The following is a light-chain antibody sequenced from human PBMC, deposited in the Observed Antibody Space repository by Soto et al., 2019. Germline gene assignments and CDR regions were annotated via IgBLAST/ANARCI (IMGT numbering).Light chain of an antibody. CDR3: GTWDNGLSAPYV. V-gene: IGLV2-8*01. Sequence: QSALTQPPSASGSPGQSVAISCTGTSSDVGGYNYVSWYQQHPGKAPKLMIYEVNKRPSGVPDRFSGSKSGNTASLTVSGLQAEDEADYYCGTWDNGLSAPYVFGTGTKLTVL. CDR2: EVN. J-gene: IGLJ1*01. CDR1: SSDVGGYNY.